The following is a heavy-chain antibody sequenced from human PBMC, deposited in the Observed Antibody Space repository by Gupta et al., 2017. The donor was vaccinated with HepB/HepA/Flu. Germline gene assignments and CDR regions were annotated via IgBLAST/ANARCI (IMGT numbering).Heavy chain of an antibody. D-gene: IGHD1-1*01. Sequence: QVQLQQWRAGLLKPSETLSLTCAVSGGSFRGYYWRGFSQATGKGRELIGKINHSGSTNYNPARKCRVTISVDTSKNPCSMHVSFVNDGATAVYYCARDHMNDEEYYGMDGWGEGNTVAVSS. V-gene: IGHV4-34*01. CDR2: INHSGST. J-gene: IGHJ6*04. CDR1: GGSFRGYY. CDR3: ARDHMNDEEYYGMDG.